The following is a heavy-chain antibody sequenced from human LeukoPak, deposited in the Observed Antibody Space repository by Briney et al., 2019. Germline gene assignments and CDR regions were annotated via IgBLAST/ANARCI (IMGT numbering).Heavy chain of an antibody. CDR3: ASIWSGGDFGY. Sequence: GGSLRLSCAASGFTFSSYEMNWVRQAPGEGLEWVSYISSSGSTISYADSVKGRFTISRDNAKNSLYLQMNSLRVEDTAVYYCASIWSGGDFGYWGQGTLVTVSS. J-gene: IGHJ4*02. V-gene: IGHV3-48*03. CDR1: GFTFSSYE. D-gene: IGHD3-3*01. CDR2: ISSSGSTI.